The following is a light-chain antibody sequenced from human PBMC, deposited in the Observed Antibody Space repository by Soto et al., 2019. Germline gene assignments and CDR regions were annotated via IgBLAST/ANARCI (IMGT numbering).Light chain of an antibody. V-gene: IGKV1-27*01. Sequence: DIQMTQSPSSLSASVGDRVTITCRASQGIDHSLAWYQQKPGKVPNLLIYSASTLHSGVPSRFSGRGSRTDCTLAITGLQPEDVATYDGQAHYSGPPVAFGPGTKVDV. J-gene: IGKJ3*01. CDR2: SAS. CDR3: QAHYSGPPVA. CDR1: QGIDHS.